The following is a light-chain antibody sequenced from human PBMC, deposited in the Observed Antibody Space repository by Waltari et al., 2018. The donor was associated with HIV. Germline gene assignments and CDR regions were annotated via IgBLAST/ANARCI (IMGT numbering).Light chain of an antibody. V-gene: IGLV2-14*01. CDR1: TCDAGGYNY. CDR2: DVS. CDR3: SSYTSSSYVV. Sequence: QSALTQPAPVSGSPGQSITLSCPGTTCDAGGYNYVYWYQQHPGKAPKLMIYDVSTRPSGVSNRFSGSKSGNTASLTISGLQAEDEADYYCSSYTSSSYVVFGGGTKLTVL. J-gene: IGLJ2*01.